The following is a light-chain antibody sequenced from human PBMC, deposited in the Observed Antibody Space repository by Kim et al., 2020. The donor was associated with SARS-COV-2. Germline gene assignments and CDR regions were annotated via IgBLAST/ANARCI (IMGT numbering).Light chain of an antibody. CDR2: DAS. CDR3: QQYNNWPLT. CDR1: QSISNN. J-gene: IGKJ4*01. Sequence: VSPGERATLACTASQSISNNLAWYQQRPGQAPRLLIYDASTRATGMPARFSGSGSGTEFTLTISSLQSEDFAVYYCQQYNNWPLTFGGGTKVDIK. V-gene: IGKV3-15*01.